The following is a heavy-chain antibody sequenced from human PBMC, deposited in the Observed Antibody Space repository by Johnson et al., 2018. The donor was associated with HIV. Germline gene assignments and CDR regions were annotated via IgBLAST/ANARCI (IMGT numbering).Heavy chain of an antibody. V-gene: IGHV3-30*04. CDR3: ARGGYLDAFDI. CDR1: GFTFSSYA. CDR2: ISYDGSNK. J-gene: IGHJ3*02. D-gene: IGHD6-13*01. Sequence: QVQLVESGGGLVQPGGSLRLSCAASGFTFSSYAMSWVRQAPGKGLEWVAVISYDGSNKYYADSVKGRFTISRDNSKNTLYLQMNSLRAEDTAVYYCARGGYLDAFDIWGQGTMVTVSS.